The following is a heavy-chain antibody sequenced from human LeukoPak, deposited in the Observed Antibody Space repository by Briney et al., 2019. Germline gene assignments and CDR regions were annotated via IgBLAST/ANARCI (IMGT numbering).Heavy chain of an antibody. CDR3: ARDGSSSRNYYYYYYMDV. Sequence: ASVKVSCKATGYTFTSYYMHWVRQAPGQGLEWMGIINPSGGSTSYAQKFQGRVTMTRDMSTSTVYMELSSLRSEDTAVYYCARDGSSSRNYYYYYYMDVWGKGTTVTVSS. V-gene: IGHV1-46*01. CDR1: GYTFTSYY. D-gene: IGHD6-6*01. CDR2: INPSGGST. J-gene: IGHJ6*03.